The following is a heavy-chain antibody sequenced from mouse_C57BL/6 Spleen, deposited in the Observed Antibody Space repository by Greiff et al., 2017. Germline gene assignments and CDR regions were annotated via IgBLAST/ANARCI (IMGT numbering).Heavy chain of an antibody. J-gene: IGHJ2*01. V-gene: IGHV1-76*01. D-gene: IGHD2-4*01. Sequence: QVQLKESGAELVRPGASVKLSCKASGYTFTDYYINWVKQRPGQGLEWIARIYPGSGNTYYNEKFKGKATLTADKSSSTAYMELRSLTSEDSAVYFCARQDYDYDEGVDYWGQGTTLTVSS. CDR2: IYPGSGNT. CDR1: GYTFTDYY. CDR3: ARQDYDYDEGVDY.